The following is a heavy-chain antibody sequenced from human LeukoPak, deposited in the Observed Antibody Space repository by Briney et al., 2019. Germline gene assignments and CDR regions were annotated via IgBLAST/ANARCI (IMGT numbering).Heavy chain of an antibody. V-gene: IGHV3-11*01. CDR2: SSGSSI. D-gene: IGHD6-13*01. J-gene: IGHJ4*02. Sequence: PGGSLRLSCAASGFTFSDYYMSWIRQAPGKGLEWVSYSSGSSIYYADFVKGRFTISRDNAKNSLYLQMNSLRAEATAVYYCAREGSSSWYVDYWGQGTLVTVSS. CDR3: AREGSSSWYVDY. CDR1: GFTFSDYY.